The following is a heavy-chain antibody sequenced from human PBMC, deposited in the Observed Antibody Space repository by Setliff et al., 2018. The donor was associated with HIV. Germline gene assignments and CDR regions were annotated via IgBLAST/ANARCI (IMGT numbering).Heavy chain of an antibody. V-gene: IGHV3-48*04. CDR3: VRGPQFTPH. J-gene: IGHJ4*02. D-gene: IGHD3-16*01. CDR2: ISSSSSSI. CDR1: GFTFSSAW. Sequence: GGSLRLSCAASGFTFSSAWMTWVRQAPGRGLEWVSYISSSSSSIYHADSVKGRFTISRDNAKNTLYLQMNRLRADDTAVYYCVRGPQFTPHWGQGTLVTVSS.